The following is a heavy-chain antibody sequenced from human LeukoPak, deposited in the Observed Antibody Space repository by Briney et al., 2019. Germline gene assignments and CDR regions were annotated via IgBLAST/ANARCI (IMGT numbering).Heavy chain of an antibody. V-gene: IGHV3-30*04. D-gene: IGHD6-13*01. Sequence: GGSLRLSCAASGFTFSSYAMHWVRQAPGKGLEWVAVISYDGSNKYYADSVKDRFTISRDNSKNTLYLQMNSLRAEDTAVYYCARTVYLSSSGDYWGQGTLVTVSS. J-gene: IGHJ4*02. CDR2: ISYDGSNK. CDR3: ARTVYLSSSGDY. CDR1: GFTFSSYA.